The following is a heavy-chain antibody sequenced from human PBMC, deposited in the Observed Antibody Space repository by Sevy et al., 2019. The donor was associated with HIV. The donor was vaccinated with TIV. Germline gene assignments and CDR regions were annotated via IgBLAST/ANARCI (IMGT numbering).Heavy chain of an antibody. CDR1: GFTFNSYW. CDR2: IKQDGSEK. CDR3: AREGSPYDTYYYYYGMDV. D-gene: IGHD5-12*01. J-gene: IGHJ6*02. V-gene: IGHV3-7*01. Sequence: GGSLRLSCAASGFTFNSYWMSWVRQAPGKGLEWVANIKQDGSEKYYVDSVKGRFAISRDNSQNSLFLQMNTLRAEDTAVYYCAREGSPYDTYYYYYGMDVWGQGTTVTVSS.